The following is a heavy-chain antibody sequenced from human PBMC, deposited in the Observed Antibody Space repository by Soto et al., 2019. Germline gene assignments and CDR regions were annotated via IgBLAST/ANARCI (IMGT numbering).Heavy chain of an antibody. J-gene: IGHJ4*02. V-gene: IGHV4-31*03. CDR1: GGSISSGGYY. CDR3: ARGRHLHVGYFDY. CDR2: IYYSGST. D-gene: IGHD3-10*02. Sequence: KPSETLSLTCTVSGGSISSGGYYWSWIRQHPGKGLEWIGYIYYSGSTYYNPSLKSRVTISVDTSKNQFSLKLSSVTAADTAVYYCARGRHLHVGYFDYWGQGTLVTVSS.